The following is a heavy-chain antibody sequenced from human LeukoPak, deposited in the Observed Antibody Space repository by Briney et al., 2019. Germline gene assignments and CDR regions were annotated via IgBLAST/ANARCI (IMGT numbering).Heavy chain of an antibody. D-gene: IGHD6-19*01. J-gene: IGHJ4*02. Sequence: GRSLRLSCAASGFSFSSHGMGWVRQAPGKGLEWVALIWYDGSKKYYADSVKGRFTVSRDNSKNTLYLQMNSLRAEDTAVYYCARLSGWIFDYWGQGTLVTVS. CDR1: GFSFSSHG. CDR2: IWYDGSKK. CDR3: ARLSGWIFDY. V-gene: IGHV3-33*01.